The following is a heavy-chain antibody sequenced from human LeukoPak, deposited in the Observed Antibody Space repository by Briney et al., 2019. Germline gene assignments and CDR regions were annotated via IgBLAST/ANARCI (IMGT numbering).Heavy chain of an antibody. V-gene: IGHV4-4*07. CDR3: VKEELLYFGASKIRGFDS. CDR1: GGSISTYY. CDR2: IYFSGDT. D-gene: IGHD3-10*01. J-gene: IGHJ4*02. Sequence: SETLSLTCTVSGGSISTYYWSWIRQPAGKGLEWIGRIYFSGDTNYNPSLKSRVTMSVDTSKNQFSLKLTSVSAADTAVYYCVKEELLYFGASKIRGFDSWGQGTLVTVFS.